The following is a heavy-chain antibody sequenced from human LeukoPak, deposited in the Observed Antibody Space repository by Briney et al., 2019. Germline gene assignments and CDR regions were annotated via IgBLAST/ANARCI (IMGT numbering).Heavy chain of an antibody. CDR1: GDSVSSPF. D-gene: IGHD6-19*01. Sequence: SETLSLTCTISGDSVSSPFWSWIRQPPGKGLEWIGYLYYSGKTNYNPSLKSRVTISVDTSKNQFSLKVSSVTAADTAVYYCARQTGAVAAFDYWGQGTLVTVSS. J-gene: IGHJ4*02. CDR2: LYYSGKT. CDR3: ARQTGAVAAFDY. V-gene: IGHV4-59*02.